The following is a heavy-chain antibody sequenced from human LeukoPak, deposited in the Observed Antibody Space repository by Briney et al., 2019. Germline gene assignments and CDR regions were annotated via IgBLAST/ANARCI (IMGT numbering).Heavy chain of an antibody. V-gene: IGHV1-69*13. CDR2: IIPIFGTA. CDR1: GGTFSSYA. CDR3: ARAGIAARLEGSWFDP. Sequence: ASVKVSCKASGGTFSSYAISWVRQAPGQGLEWMGGIIPIFGTANYAQKFQGRVTITADESTSTAYMELSSLRSEDTAVYYCARAGIAARLEGSWFDPWGQGTLVTVSS. D-gene: IGHD6-6*01. J-gene: IGHJ5*02.